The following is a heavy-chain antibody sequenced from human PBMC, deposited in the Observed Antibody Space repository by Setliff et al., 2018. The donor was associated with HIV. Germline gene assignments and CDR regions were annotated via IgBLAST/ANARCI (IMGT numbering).Heavy chain of an antibody. J-gene: IGHJ4*02. CDR2: IKSKIDGETR. D-gene: IGHD3-10*02. CDR1: GFYFTNAW. Sequence: PGGSLRLSCAVSGFYFTNAWMTWVRQTPGKGLEWVGRIKSKIDGETRHYAASVKGRFTISRNDSTDTLYLQTNSLEIEDTGVYYCTTGVLPQLYDVVGGDFWGQGTLVTVSS. CDR3: TTGVLPQLYDVVGGDF. V-gene: IGHV3-15*05.